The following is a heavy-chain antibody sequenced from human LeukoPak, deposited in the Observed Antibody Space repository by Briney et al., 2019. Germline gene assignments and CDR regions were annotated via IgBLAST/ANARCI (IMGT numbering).Heavy chain of an antibody. Sequence: NASETLSLTCTVSGGSISSYYWSWIRQPPGKGLEWIGYIYYSGSTNYNPSLKSRVTISVDTSKNQFSLKLSSVTAADTAVYYCAIPQGYSSSSGAHAFDIWGQGTMVTVSS. CDR1: GGSISSYY. CDR3: AIPQGYSSSSGAHAFDI. J-gene: IGHJ3*02. D-gene: IGHD6-6*01. CDR2: IYYSGST. V-gene: IGHV4-59*12.